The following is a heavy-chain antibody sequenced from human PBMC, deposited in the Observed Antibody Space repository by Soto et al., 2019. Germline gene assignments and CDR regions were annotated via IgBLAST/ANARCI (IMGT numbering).Heavy chain of an antibody. V-gene: IGHV3-23*01. J-gene: IGHJ6*02. CDR2: ISGSGGNT. CDR3: AKEWAELGEAGEDV. CDR1: GFTFSAYA. Sequence: EVQLLESGGGLVQPGGSLRLSCTASGFTFSAYAMSWVRQATGKGLEWVSGISGSGGNTNYADSVKGRFTISRDNSKNTLRLQMNSLRAEDTAVYYCAKEWAELGEAGEDVWGQGTTVTVSS. D-gene: IGHD3-16*01.